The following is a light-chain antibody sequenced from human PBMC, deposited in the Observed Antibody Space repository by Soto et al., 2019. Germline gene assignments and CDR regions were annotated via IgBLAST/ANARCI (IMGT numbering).Light chain of an antibody. J-gene: IGKJ1*01. CDR3: QQSSSTPRT. V-gene: IGKV1-39*01. Sequence: DIPLTQSPSSLSASIGDRVTITCRASQTISSYLNWYQQNPGKVPRLLIYAASTLQSGVPSRFIGSGSGTDFTLTISSLQPEDFATYYCQQSSSTPRTFGQGTRVEIK. CDR1: QTISSY. CDR2: AAS.